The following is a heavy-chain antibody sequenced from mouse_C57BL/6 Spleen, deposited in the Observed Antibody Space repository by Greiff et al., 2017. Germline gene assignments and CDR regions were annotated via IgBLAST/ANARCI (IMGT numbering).Heavy chain of an antibody. V-gene: IGHV1-52*01. CDR3: ARSYGSSYVGY. CDR1: GYTFTSYW. D-gene: IGHD1-1*01. CDR2: IDPSDSET. Sequence: QVQLQQSGAELVRPGSSVKLSCKASGYTFTSYWMHWVKQRPIQGLEWIGNIDPSDSETHYNQKFKDKATLTVDNSSSTAYMQLSSLTSEDSAVYYCARSYGSSYVGYWGQGTTLTVSS. J-gene: IGHJ2*01.